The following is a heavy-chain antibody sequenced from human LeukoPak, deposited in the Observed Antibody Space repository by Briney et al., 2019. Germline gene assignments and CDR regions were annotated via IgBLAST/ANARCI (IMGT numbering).Heavy chain of an antibody. V-gene: IGHV1-69*04. CDR1: GGTFSSNA. Sequence: SVKVSCKASGGTFSSNAISWVRQAPGQGLEWMGRIIPILGIANYAQKYQGRVTITADKSTSTAYMELSSLRSEDTAVYYCARDRVGTTVVTDYWGQGTLVTVSS. CDR3: ARDRVGTTVVTDY. CDR2: IIPILGIA. D-gene: IGHD4-23*01. J-gene: IGHJ4*02.